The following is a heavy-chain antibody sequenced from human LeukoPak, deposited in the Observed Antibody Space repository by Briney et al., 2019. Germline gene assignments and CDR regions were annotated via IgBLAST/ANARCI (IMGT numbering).Heavy chain of an antibody. CDR1: GYTLTELS. CDR3: ARDLGVVVPAAYYYGMDV. D-gene: IGHD2-2*01. CDR2: FDPEDGET. V-gene: IGHV1-24*01. J-gene: IGHJ6*02. Sequence: ASVKVSCKVSGYTLTELSMRWVRQAPGKGLEWMGGFDPEDGETIYAQKFQGRVTMTEDTSTSTAYMELRSLRSDDTAVYYCARDLGVVVPAAYYYGMDVWGQGTTVTVSS.